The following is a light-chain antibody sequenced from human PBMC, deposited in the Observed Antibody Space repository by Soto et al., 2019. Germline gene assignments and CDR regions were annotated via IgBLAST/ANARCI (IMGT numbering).Light chain of an antibody. CDR1: QDIGNF. CDR2: GAS. V-gene: IGKV1-12*01. J-gene: IGKJ3*01. Sequence: DIQMTQSPSSVSASVGDRFTISCRASQDIGNFLAWYQQTPGKGPRLLIHGASSLSREIPSRFSGGGTATHFPLTIIGLQHADLATCFRLQTSTFPRTFSPGTKVDIK. CDR3: LQTSTFPRT.